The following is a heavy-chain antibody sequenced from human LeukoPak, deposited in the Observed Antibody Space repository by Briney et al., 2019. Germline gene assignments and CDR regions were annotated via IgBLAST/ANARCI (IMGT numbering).Heavy chain of an antibody. V-gene: IGHV6-1*01. Sequence: SQTLSLTCAISGDGVSSNSAAWNWLRQSPSRGLEWLARTYYRSKWYSDYAASVKSRITINPDTSKNQFSLQLNSVTPEDTAVYYRSRFRDSTPVATDAFDVWGQGTRVTVAS. CDR2: TYYRSKWYS. CDR3: SRFRDSTPVATDAFDV. CDR1: GDGVSSNSAA. D-gene: IGHD4-23*01. J-gene: IGHJ3*01.